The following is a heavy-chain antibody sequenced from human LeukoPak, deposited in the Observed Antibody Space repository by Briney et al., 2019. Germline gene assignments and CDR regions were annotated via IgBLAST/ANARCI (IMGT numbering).Heavy chain of an antibody. CDR3: ARDRFGDLNYFDY. CDR1: GGSISTYY. D-gene: IGHD3-3*01. Sequence: SETLSLTCTVSGGSISTYYWSWIRQPPGKGLEWIGYIYYSGSTNYSPSLKSRVTISVDTSKNQFSLKLSSVTAADTAVYYCARDRFGDLNYFDYWGQGTLVTVSS. CDR2: IYYSGST. J-gene: IGHJ4*02. V-gene: IGHV4-59*12.